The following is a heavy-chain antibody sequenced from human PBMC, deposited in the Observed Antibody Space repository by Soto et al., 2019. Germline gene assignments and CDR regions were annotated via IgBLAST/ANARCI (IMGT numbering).Heavy chain of an antibody. V-gene: IGHV4-39*01. CDR2: IYYSGST. Sequence: PSYTLPVTWTLFSDSISSSSYYWGWIRQPREKGLEWIGSIYYSGSTYYNPSLKSRVTIYVDTSKNQFSLKLSSVTAADTAVHYCAMPIVGATEAHRNGHYYYDGMDVWGQGTTV. CDR1: SDSISSSSYY. J-gene: IGHJ6*02. CDR3: AMPIVGATEAHRNGHYYYDGMDV. D-gene: IGHD1-26*01.